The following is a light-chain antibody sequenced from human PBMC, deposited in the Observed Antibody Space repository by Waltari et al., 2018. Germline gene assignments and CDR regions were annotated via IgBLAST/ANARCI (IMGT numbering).Light chain of an antibody. J-gene: IGLJ2*01. Sequence: SYELTQPPSVSVSPGQTASITCSGDKLGDKYACWYQQKPGQSPVLVIYQDSRRPSGIPERFSGSNSGNTATLTISGTQAMDEADYCCQAWDSSTVVFGEGTKLTVL. CDR3: QAWDSSTVV. CDR1: KLGDKY. V-gene: IGLV3-1*01. CDR2: QDS.